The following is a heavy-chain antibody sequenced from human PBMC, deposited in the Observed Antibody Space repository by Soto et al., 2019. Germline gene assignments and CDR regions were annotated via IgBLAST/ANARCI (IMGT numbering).Heavy chain of an antibody. Sequence: SETLSLTCTVSGGSISSYYWSWIRQPPGRGLEWIGYIDNSGSTNYNPSLKRRVTISVDTPKNQFSLKLKYVTAADTGVYYCARLRCSSRRYRNYMDVWGKGTTVTVSS. J-gene: IGHJ6*03. D-gene: IGHD6-13*01. CDR3: ARLRCSSRRYRNYMDV. V-gene: IGHV4-59*01. CDR1: GGSISSYY. CDR2: IDNSGST.